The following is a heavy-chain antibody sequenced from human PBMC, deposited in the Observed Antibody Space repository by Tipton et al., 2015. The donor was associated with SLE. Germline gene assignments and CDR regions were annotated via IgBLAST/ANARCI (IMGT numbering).Heavy chain of an antibody. CDR2: IYYSGST. D-gene: IGHD4-11*01. CDR1: GGSISSSSYY. Sequence: TLSLTCTVSGGSISSSSYYLGWIRQPPGKGLEWIGSIYYSGSTYYNPSLKSRVTISVDTSKNQFSLKLSSVTAADTAVYYCARDHDYSNAFDIWGQGTMFTVSS. CDR3: ARDHDYSNAFDI. V-gene: IGHV4-39*07. J-gene: IGHJ3*02.